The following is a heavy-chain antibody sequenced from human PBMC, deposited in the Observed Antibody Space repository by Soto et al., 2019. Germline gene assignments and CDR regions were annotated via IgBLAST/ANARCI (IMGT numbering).Heavy chain of an antibody. J-gene: IGHJ6*02. V-gene: IGHV3-13*01. Sequence: GGSLRLSCAASGFTFSSYDMHWVRQAAGKGLGWVSAIGTAGDTYYPGSVKGRFTISRENAKNSLYLQMNSLRAGDTAVYYCARVPGSGSQGVVYGMDVWGQGTTVTVSS. CDR1: GFTFSSYD. D-gene: IGHD3-10*01. CDR3: ARVPGSGSQGVVYGMDV. CDR2: IGTAGDT.